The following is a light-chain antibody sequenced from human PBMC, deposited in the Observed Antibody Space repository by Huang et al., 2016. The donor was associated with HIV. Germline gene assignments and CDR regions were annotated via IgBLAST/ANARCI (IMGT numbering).Light chain of an antibody. J-gene: IGKJ3*01. CDR1: RSILYNSNNKNY. Sequence: DTVLTQSPDSLAVSLGERATINCSSSRSILYNSNNKNYLAWHQQKPGQSPKLLIYWASTRESGVPDRFSGSGSETDFTLTISSLQAEDVAVYFCQQYYTTPGTFGPGTTVHIK. V-gene: IGKV4-1*01. CDR2: WAS. CDR3: QQYYTTPGT.